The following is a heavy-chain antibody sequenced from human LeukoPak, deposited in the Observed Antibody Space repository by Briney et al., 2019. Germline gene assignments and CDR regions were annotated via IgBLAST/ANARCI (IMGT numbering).Heavy chain of an antibody. V-gene: IGHV1-18*01. CDR2: ISAYNGNT. CDR1: GYTFTSYG. D-gene: IGHD2-21*02. Sequence: ASVKVSCKASGYTFTSYGISWVRQAPGQGLEWMGWISAYNGNTNYAQKLQGRVTMTTDTSTSTAYMELRSLRSDDTAVYYCARDCGGDCRDAFDIWGQGTMVTVSS. CDR3: ARDCGGDCRDAFDI. J-gene: IGHJ3*02.